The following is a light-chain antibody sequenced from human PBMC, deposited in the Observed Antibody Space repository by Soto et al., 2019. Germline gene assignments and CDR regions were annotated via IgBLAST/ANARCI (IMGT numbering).Light chain of an antibody. Sequence: QSVLTQPASVSGSPGQSITISCTGTSSDVGGYNYVSWYQQHPGKAPKLMIYDVSNRPSGVSNRFSGSKSGNRASLTISGLQGEDEADYYCSSYTSSSTVLFGGGTKLTVL. CDR2: DVS. V-gene: IGLV2-14*01. J-gene: IGLJ2*01. CDR1: SSDVGGYNY. CDR3: SSYTSSSTVL.